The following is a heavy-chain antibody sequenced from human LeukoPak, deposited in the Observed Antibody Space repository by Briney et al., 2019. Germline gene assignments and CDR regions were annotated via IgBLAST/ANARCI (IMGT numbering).Heavy chain of an antibody. J-gene: IGHJ4*02. CDR2: VYYSGST. CDR1: SGSISSYY. CDR3: ARGLWEYQLLSPFDY. V-gene: IGHV4-59*08. D-gene: IGHD2-2*01. Sequence: SETLSLTCTASSGSISSYYWSWLRQPPGKGLEWIGYVYYSGSTNYNPSLKSRVTISVDTSKNQFSLKMSSVTAADTAVYYCARGLWEYQLLSPFDYWGQGTLVTVSS.